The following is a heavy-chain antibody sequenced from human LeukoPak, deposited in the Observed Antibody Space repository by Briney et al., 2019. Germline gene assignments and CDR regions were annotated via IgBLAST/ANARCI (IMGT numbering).Heavy chain of an antibody. D-gene: IGHD2-8*01. J-gene: IGHJ4*02. V-gene: IGHV4-34*01. CDR3: ARGSPIVLMVYAIEALDY. Sequence: PSETLSLTCAVYGGSFSVYYCSWIRQPPGKGLEWIGEINHSGSTNYNPSLKSRVTISVDTSKNQFSLKLSSVTAADTAVYYCARGSPIVLMVYAIEALDYWGQGTLVTVSS. CDR2: INHSGST. CDR1: GGSFSVYY.